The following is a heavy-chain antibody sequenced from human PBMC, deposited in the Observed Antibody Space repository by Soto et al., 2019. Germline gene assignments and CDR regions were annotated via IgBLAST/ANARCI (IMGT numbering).Heavy chain of an antibody. V-gene: IGHV3-11*06. CDR2: SSNSGSFT. Sequence: GGSLRRSCAASGFTFSYHYMSWIREAPGKGLEWIGYSSNSGSFTRYADSVKGRFSISRDNAKNSLYLQINSLRGDDTAIYYCVRSGDNYNLLDYWGQGTPVTVSS. CDR1: GFTFSYHY. J-gene: IGHJ4*02. D-gene: IGHD1-1*01. CDR3: VRSGDNYNLLDY.